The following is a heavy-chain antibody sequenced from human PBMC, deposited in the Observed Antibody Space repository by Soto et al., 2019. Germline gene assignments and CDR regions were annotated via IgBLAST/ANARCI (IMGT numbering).Heavy chain of an antibody. Sequence: PGGSLRLSCAAPGFTFSSYAMHWVRQAPGKGLEWVAVISYDGSNKYYADSVKGRFTISRDNSKNTLYLQMNSLRAEDTAVYYCAREAGGSGSYYYYYGMDVWGQGTTVTVSS. CDR2: ISYDGSNK. V-gene: IGHV3-30-3*01. CDR1: GFTFSSYA. J-gene: IGHJ6*02. D-gene: IGHD1-26*01. CDR3: AREAGGSGSYYYYYGMDV.